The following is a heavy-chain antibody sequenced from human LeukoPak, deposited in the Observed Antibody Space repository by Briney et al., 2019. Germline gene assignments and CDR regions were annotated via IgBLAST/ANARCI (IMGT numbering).Heavy chain of an antibody. CDR1: GFTFSSYA. Sequence: GGSLRVSCAASGFTFSSYAMSWVRQAPGKGLEWVSAISGSGGSTYCADSVKGRFTISRDNSKNTLYLQMNSLRAEDTAVYYCAKGAVVVVAATGDFDYWGQGTLVTVSS. V-gene: IGHV3-23*01. J-gene: IGHJ4*02. CDR2: ISGSGGST. D-gene: IGHD2-15*01. CDR3: AKGAVVVVAATGDFDY.